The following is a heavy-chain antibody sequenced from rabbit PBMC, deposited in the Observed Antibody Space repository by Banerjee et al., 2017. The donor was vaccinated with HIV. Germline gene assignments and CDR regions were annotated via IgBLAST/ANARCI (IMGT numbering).Heavy chain of an antibody. J-gene: IGHJ4*01. Sequence: QEQLVESGGGLVQPEGSLQLSCTASGFSFSDKAVMCWVRQAPGKGLEWIACINAVTGRAVYASWARGRFTFSKTSSTTVTLQMPSLTAADTATYFCARDLAGAIGWNFNLWGPGTLVTVS. V-gene: IGHV1S45*01. D-gene: IGHD4-1*01. CDR1: GFSFSDKAV. CDR3: ARDLAGAIGWNFNL. CDR2: INAVTGRA.